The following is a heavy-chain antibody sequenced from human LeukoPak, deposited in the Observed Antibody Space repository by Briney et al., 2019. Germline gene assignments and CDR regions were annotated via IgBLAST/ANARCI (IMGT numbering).Heavy chain of an antibody. CDR1: GFTVSSNY. J-gene: IGHJ4*02. D-gene: IGHD6-19*01. V-gene: IGHV3-53*01. Sequence: GGSLRLSCAASGFTVSSNYMSWVRQAPGKGLEWVSVIYSGGSTYYADSVKGPFTISRENTKNTLNPQMNRLRAEDTAVYYCATESSSGWLFDYWGQGTLVTVSS. CDR3: ATESSSGWLFDY. CDR2: IYSGGST.